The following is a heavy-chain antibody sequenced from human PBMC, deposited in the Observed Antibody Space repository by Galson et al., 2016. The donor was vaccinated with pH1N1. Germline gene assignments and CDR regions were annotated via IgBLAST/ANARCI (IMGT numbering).Heavy chain of an antibody. D-gene: IGHD3-9*01. CDR2: IYYTGIT. V-gene: IGHV4-31*03. CDR1: GDSISSDGYY. Sequence: TLSLTCTVSGDSISSDGYYWSWIRQHPGKGLEWIGYIYYTGITYYKPSLKSRVTISQDSSNRRFSLKLRSVTAADTAVYYCVRHFEEFIGNCFDFWGQGALVTVSS. J-gene: IGHJ4*02. CDR3: VRHFEEFIGNCFDF.